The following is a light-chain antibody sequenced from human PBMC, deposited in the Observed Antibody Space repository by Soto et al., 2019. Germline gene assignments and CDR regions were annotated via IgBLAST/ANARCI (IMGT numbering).Light chain of an antibody. Sequence: QSVLTQPPLVSGAPGQRVTISCTGSSSNIGAGYDVHWYQQLPGTAPKLLIYGNSNRPSGVPDRFSGSKSGTSASLAITGLKAEDEADYYCQSYDSSLSVGFGGGTKLTVL. CDR1: SSNIGAGYD. J-gene: IGLJ2*01. V-gene: IGLV1-40*01. CDR2: GNS. CDR3: QSYDSSLSVG.